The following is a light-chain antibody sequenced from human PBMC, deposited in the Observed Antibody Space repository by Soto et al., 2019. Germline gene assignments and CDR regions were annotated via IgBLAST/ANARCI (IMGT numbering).Light chain of an antibody. V-gene: IGKV1-17*01. Sequence: DIQMTQSPSSLSASVGDRVTITCRAGQYIGRYLNWYQQKPGKAPKLLIYAASSLHSGVPSRFSGSGSGTEFTLTISSLQPEDFATYFCLQHNNYPPTFGQGTKVDIK. CDR1: QYIGRY. CDR2: AAS. J-gene: IGKJ1*01. CDR3: LQHNNYPPT.